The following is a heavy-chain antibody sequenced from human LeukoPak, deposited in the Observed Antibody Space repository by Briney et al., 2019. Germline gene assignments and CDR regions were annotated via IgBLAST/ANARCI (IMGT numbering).Heavy chain of an antibody. CDR3: SRAGGGYSYGYYMDV. D-gene: IGHD5-18*01. J-gene: IGHJ6*03. Sequence: GGSLRLSCAASGFTFSSYSMNWVRQAPGKGLEWVAFIRYDGSNKYYADSVKGRFTISRDNSKNTLYLQMNSLRAEDTAVYYCSRAGGGYSYGYYMDVWGKGTTVTISS. CDR2: IRYDGSNK. CDR1: GFTFSSYS. V-gene: IGHV3-30*02.